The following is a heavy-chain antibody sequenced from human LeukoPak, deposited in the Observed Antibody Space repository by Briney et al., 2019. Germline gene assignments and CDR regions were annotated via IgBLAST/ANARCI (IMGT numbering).Heavy chain of an antibody. Sequence: RAGGSLRLSCAASGFTFSDYYMTWIRRAPGKGLEWVSYISSSSGFTKYADSARGRFTISRDNAKNSLYLQMNTLRVDDTAVYYCARGSPPGDWGQGTLVTVSS. CDR1: GFTFSDYY. D-gene: IGHD3-16*01. J-gene: IGHJ4*02. V-gene: IGHV3-11*05. CDR2: ISSSSGFT. CDR3: ARGSPPGD.